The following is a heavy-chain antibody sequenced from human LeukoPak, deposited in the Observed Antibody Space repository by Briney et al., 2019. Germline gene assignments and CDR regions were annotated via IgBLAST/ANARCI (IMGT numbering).Heavy chain of an antibody. CDR1: GDSVFSSSAT. CDR3: ARRTGSSMGSYYSYYMDV. Sequence: QTLSLTCAISGDSVFSSSATWNWIRQSPSRGLEWLGRTYYRSKWSNDYAVSVKSRITINPDTSKNQFSLQLNSVTPEDTAVYYCARRTGSSMGSYYSYYMDVWGSGTTVTVSS. CDR2: TYYRSKWSN. V-gene: IGHV6-1*01. D-gene: IGHD6-6*01. J-gene: IGHJ6*03.